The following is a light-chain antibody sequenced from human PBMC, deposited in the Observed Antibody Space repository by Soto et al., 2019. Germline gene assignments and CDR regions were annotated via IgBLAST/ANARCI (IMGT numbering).Light chain of an antibody. J-gene: IGKJ2*01. V-gene: IGKV3-15*01. CDR2: SAS. Sequence: EIVMTQSPATLSVSPGQKVTHSCRASQSVSSNLAWYQQKPGQAPRVLIYSASNRATGIPARFSGSGSGTEFTLTISSLQSEDFAVYYCQHYNNWLGTFGQGTKLEIK. CDR1: QSVSSN. CDR3: QHYNNWLGT.